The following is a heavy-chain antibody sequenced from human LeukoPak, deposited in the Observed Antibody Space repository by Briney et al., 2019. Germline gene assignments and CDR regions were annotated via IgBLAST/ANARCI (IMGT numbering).Heavy chain of an antibody. D-gene: IGHD4-17*01. J-gene: IGHJ3*02. Sequence: ASVKVSCKASGYTFASYYMHWVRQAPGQGLEWMGIINPSGGSTSYAQKFQGRVTMTRDMSTSTVYMELSSLRSEDTAVYYCARESGYGDFGLGDAFDIWGQGTMVTVSS. V-gene: IGHV1-46*01. CDR3: ARESGYGDFGLGDAFDI. CDR2: INPSGGST. CDR1: GYTFASYY.